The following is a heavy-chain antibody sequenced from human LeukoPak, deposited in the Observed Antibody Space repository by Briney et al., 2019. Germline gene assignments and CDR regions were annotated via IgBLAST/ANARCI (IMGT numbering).Heavy chain of an antibody. Sequence: PGGSLRLSCVASGFTFSNYGMHWVRQVPGKGLEWVAVISYDGSKDFYGDSVKGRFTISRDNAKNSMYLQMNSVRVEDTAVYYCARSLAVAAPFDFWGQGTLVTVSS. V-gene: IGHV3-30*03. CDR3: ARSLAVAAPFDF. CDR2: ISYDGSKD. D-gene: IGHD6-19*01. CDR1: GFTFSNYG. J-gene: IGHJ4*02.